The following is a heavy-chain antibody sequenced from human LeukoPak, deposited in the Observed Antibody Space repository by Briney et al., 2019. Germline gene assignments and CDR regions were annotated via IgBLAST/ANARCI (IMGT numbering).Heavy chain of an antibody. V-gene: IGHV4-39*07. D-gene: IGHD6-13*01. CDR2: IYYSGST. J-gene: IGHJ4*02. Sequence: SETLSLTCTVSGGSISSSSYYWGWIRQPPGKGLEWSGSIYYSGSTYYNPSLKSRVTISVDTSKNQFSLKLSSVTAADTAVYYCARDNAESSSWYLSYFDYWGQGTLVTVSS. CDR1: GGSISSSSYY. CDR3: ARDNAESSSWYLSYFDY.